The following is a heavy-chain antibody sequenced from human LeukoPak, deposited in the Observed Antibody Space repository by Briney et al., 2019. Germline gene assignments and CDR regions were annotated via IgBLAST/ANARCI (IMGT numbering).Heavy chain of an antibody. V-gene: IGHV5-51*01. CDR1: GYSFSNYW. CDR3: ARVDYYDRSGYFDY. Sequence: GESLKISCEGSGYSFSNYWLGWVRQLPGKGLEWMGIIYPGDSDTRYSPSFQGQVTISADKSISTAYLQWSSLKASDTAMYYCARVDYYDRSGYFDYWGQGTQVTVSS. J-gene: IGHJ4*02. CDR2: IYPGDSDT. D-gene: IGHD3-22*01.